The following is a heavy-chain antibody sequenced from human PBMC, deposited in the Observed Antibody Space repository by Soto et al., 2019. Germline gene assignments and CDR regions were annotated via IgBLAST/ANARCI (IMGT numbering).Heavy chain of an antibody. CDR1: GFTFSDHY. CDR2: TRNKANSYTT. V-gene: IGHV3-72*01. CDR3: ARVGSFWSCASCHSAAFDI. J-gene: IGHJ3*02. Sequence: EVQLVESGGGLVQPGGSLRLSCAASGFTFSDHYMDWVRQAPGKGLEWVGRTRNKANSYTTEYAASVKGRFTISSDDSKNSLYLQMNSLKTEDTAVYYCARVGSFWSCASCHSAAFDIWGQGIMVTVSS. D-gene: IGHD2-2*01.